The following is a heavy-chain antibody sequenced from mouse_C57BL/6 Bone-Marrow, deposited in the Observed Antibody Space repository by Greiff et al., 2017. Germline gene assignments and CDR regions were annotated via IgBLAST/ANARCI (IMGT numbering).Heavy chain of an antibody. Sequence: VQLQQSGAELARPGASVKMSCKASCYTFTSYTMHWVKQRPGQGLECIGYINPSSGYTKYNQKFKDKATLTADKSSSTAYMQLSSLTSEDSAVYYCAREGGPYYFDYWGQGTTLTVSS. CDR1: CYTFTSYT. D-gene: IGHD1-1*02. J-gene: IGHJ2*01. CDR3: AREGGPYYFDY. V-gene: IGHV1-4*01. CDR2: INPSSGYT.